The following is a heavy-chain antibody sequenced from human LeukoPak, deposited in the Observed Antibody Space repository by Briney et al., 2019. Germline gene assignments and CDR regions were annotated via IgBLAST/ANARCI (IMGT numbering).Heavy chain of an antibody. V-gene: IGHV4-4*09. J-gene: IGHJ4*02. D-gene: IGHD3-10*01. CDR3: AKMTVGSYIDY. CDR1: GGSISTYY. Sequence: PSETLPLTCTVSGGSISTYYWTWIRQPPGKGLEWIGYIYTGGGTNYNPSLKSRVTISVDTSKNQFSLRLTSVTAADTAVYYCAKMTVGSYIDYWGQGTLVTVSS. CDR2: IYTGGGT.